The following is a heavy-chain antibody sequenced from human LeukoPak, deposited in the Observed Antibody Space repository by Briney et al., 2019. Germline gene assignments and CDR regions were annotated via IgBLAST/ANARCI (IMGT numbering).Heavy chain of an antibody. Sequence: QPGGSLRLSCAVSGITLSNYGMSWVRQAPGKGLEWVAGISDSGGSTKYADSVKGRFTISRDNPKNTLFLQMNSLRADDTAVYFCAKRGVVIRVFLVGFHKEAYYFESWDQGALVTVSS. J-gene: IGHJ4*02. V-gene: IGHV3-23*01. D-gene: IGHD3/OR15-3a*01. CDR1: GITLSNYG. CDR3: AKRGVVIRVFLVGFHKEAYYFES. CDR2: ISDSGGST.